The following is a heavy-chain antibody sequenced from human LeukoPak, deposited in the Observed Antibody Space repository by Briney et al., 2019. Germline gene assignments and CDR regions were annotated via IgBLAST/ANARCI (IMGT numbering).Heavy chain of an antibody. V-gene: IGHV4-34*01. CDR2: INHSGST. J-gene: IGHJ6*02. CDR3: ARVCSSWYCYYYGMDV. Sequence: SETLSLTCAVYGGSFSGYYWSWIRQPPGKGLEWIGEINHSGSTNYNPSLKSRVTISVDTSKNQFSLKLSSVTAADTAVYYCARVCSSWYCYYYGMDVWGQGTTVTVSS. D-gene: IGHD6-13*01. CDR1: GGSFSGYY.